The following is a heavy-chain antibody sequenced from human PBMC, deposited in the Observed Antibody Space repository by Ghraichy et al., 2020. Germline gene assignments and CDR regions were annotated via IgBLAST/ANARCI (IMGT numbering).Heavy chain of an antibody. J-gene: IGHJ4*02. CDR1: GFTFSNYG. CDR2: IWYDGSNK. D-gene: IGHD3-10*01. CDR3: ARDGSGKGNFDY. Sequence: LSLTCAASGFTFSNYGMHWVRQAPGKGLEWVAVIWYDGSNKYYADSVKGRFTISRDNPKNTLYLQMNSLRAEDTAVYYCARDGSGKGNFDYWGLGTLVTVSS. V-gene: IGHV3-33*01.